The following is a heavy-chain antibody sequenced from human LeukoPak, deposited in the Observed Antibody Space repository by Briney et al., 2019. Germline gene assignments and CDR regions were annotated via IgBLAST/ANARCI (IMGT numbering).Heavy chain of an antibody. J-gene: IGHJ3*02. D-gene: IGHD6-19*01. CDR3: AKDQGYSSAWYSRDGFDM. CDR2: ISTDGSST. V-gene: IGHV3-74*01. Sequence: PGGSLRLSCAASGFIFSSYWMHWFRQGPGKGLVWVSRISTDGSSTSYADSVKGRFTISRDNAKNTLYVQMNSLRAEDTAVYYCAKDQGYSSAWYSRDGFDMWGQGTMVTVSS. CDR1: GFIFSSYW.